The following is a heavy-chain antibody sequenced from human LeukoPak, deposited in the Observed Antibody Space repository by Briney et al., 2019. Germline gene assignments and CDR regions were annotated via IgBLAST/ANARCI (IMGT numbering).Heavy chain of an antibody. CDR3: ARSIKGSDAFDI. J-gene: IGHJ3*02. CDR1: GFTFSSYS. D-gene: IGHD1-26*01. Sequence: KPGGSLRLSCAASGFTFSSYSMNSVRQAPGRGLEWVSSISSSSSYIYYADSVKGRFTISRDNAKNSLYLQMNSLRAEDTAVYYCARSIKGSDAFDIWGQGTMVTVSS. CDR2: ISSSSSYI. V-gene: IGHV3-21*01.